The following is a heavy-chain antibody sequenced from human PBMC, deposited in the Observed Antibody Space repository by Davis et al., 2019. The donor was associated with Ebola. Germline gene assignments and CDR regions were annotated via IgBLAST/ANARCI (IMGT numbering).Heavy chain of an antibody. CDR3: ARDLSYDSSGYYSEGFDY. Sequence: PSETLSLTCTVSGGSISSSSYYWGWIRQPPGKGLEWIGSIYYSGSTNYNPSLKSRVTISVDTSKNQFSLKLSSVTAADTAVYYCARDLSYDSSGYYSEGFDYWGQGTLVTVSS. J-gene: IGHJ4*02. CDR1: GGSISSSSYY. D-gene: IGHD3-22*01. V-gene: IGHV4-39*07. CDR2: IYYSGST.